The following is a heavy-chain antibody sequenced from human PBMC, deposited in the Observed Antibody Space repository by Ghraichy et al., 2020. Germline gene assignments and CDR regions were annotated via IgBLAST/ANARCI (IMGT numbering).Heavy chain of an antibody. Sequence: GESLNISCAVSGFVVSSKYMSWVRQAPGKGLEWISIIYSGGSTKYADSVMGRFTISRDNSKNRLYLQMDSLRAEDTAVYYCARENSDSYGDTFDIWGQGTMVTVSS. CDR3: ARENSDSYGDTFDI. CDR1: GFVVSSKY. J-gene: IGHJ3*02. CDR2: IYSGGST. D-gene: IGHD1-26*01. V-gene: IGHV3-53*01.